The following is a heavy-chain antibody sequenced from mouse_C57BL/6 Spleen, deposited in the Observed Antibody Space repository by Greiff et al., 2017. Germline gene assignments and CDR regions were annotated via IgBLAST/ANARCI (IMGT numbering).Heavy chain of an antibody. CDR2: INPYNGGT. CDR3: ARDLDYGSSPYFDY. D-gene: IGHD1-1*01. V-gene: IGHV1-19*01. CDR1: GYTFTDYY. Sequence: EVQLQQSGPVLVKPGASVKMSCKASGYTFTDYYLNWVKQSHGKSLEWIGVINPYNGGTSYNQKFKGKATLTVDKSSSTAYMELNSLTSEDSAVYYCARDLDYGSSPYFDYWGQGTTLTVSS. J-gene: IGHJ2*01.